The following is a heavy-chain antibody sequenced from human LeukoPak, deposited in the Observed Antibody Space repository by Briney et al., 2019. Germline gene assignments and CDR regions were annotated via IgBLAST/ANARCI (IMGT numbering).Heavy chain of an antibody. Sequence: GGSQSLSCAASGFTFSGSAMHWVRQASGKGLEWVGRIRSKANSYATAYAASVKGRFTISRDNSKNTLYLQMNSLRAEDTAVYYGARESNYNFDCWGQGTRVTVSS. CDR3: ARESNYNFDC. CDR1: GFTFSGSA. D-gene: IGHD4-11*01. CDR2: IRSKANSYAT. J-gene: IGHJ4*02. V-gene: IGHV3-73*01.